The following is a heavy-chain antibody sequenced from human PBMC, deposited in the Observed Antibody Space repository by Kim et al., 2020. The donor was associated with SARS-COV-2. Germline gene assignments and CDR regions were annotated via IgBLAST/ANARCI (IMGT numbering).Heavy chain of an antibody. CDR2: T. CDR3: TRWELQSAPFDY. V-gene: IGHV3-73*01. Sequence: TTYPASVKGRFTISRDDSKNTEYLQMNSLKNEDTAMYYCTRWELQSAPFDYWGQGTLVTVSS. D-gene: IGHD3-10*01. J-gene: IGHJ4*02.